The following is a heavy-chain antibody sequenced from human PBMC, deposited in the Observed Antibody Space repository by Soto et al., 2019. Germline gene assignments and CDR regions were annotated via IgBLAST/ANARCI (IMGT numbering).Heavy chain of an antibody. V-gene: IGHV3-23*01. J-gene: IGHJ4*02. D-gene: IGHD2-2*02. CDR3: SKDYTYEVFVYKRFDX. CDR1: GFTFTSYG. CDR2: ISGSGGST. Sequence: GGSLRLSFTASGFTFTSYGMNWVRQAPGKGLEWVSTISGSGGSTHYEDSVKVRFTISIDNSKNTLSLQLNNVKGEDTAVYYCSKDYTYEVFVYKRFDXWGPVTLVTVSX.